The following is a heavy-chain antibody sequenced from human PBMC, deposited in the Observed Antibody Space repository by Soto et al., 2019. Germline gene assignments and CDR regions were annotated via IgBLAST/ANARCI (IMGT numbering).Heavy chain of an antibody. CDR1: GFTFSSYW. CDR2: IKQDGSEK. D-gene: IGHD2-21*02. Sequence: GGSLRLSCAASGFTFSSYWMSWVRQAPGKGLEWGANIKQDGSEKYYVDSVKGRFTISRDNAKNSLYLQMNSLRAADSAVYYCARIACCGGDCYYYFYYGMDVWGQGTTVTVSS. J-gene: IGHJ6*02. CDR3: ARIACCGGDCYYYFYYGMDV. V-gene: IGHV3-7*01.